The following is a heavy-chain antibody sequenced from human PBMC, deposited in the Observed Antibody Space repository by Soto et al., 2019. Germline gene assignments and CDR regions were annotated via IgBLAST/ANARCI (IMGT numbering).Heavy chain of an antibody. CDR1: GYTLTELS. J-gene: IGHJ5*02. D-gene: IGHD4-17*01. V-gene: IGHV1-24*01. Sequence: ASVKVSCKVSGYTLTELSMHWVRQAPGKGLEWMGGFDPEDGETIYAQKFQGRVTMTEDTSTDTAYMELSGLRSEDTAVYYCATDPHTQYGAFDHWGQGTLVTVSS. CDR3: ATDPHTQYGAFDH. CDR2: FDPEDGET.